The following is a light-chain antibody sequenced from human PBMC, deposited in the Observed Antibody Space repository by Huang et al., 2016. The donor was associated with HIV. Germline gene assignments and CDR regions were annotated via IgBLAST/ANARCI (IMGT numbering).Light chain of an antibody. CDR1: QGVSNN. CDR3: QHYNNWPPWT. J-gene: IGKJ1*01. Sequence: EIVMTQSPATLSVSPGERATLSCRASQGVSNNIAWYQQKPGQTPRLLIHGASPRDTGIAAKFSGGGSGTDFTLTITSLQPEDSAVYYCQHYNNWPPWTFGPGTQVEI. V-gene: IGKV3D-15*01. CDR2: GAS.